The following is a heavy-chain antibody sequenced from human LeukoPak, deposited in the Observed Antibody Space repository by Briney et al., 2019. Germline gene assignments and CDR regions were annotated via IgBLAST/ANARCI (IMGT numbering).Heavy chain of an antibody. J-gene: IGHJ4*02. CDR3: AREADSSGYYDDY. CDR2: ISAYNGNT. Sequence: ASVKVSCKASGGTFSSYAISWVRQAPGQGLEWMGWISAYNGNTNYAQKVQGRVTMTTDTSTSTAYMELRSLRSDDTAVYYCAREADSSGYYDDYWGQGTLVTVSS. CDR1: GGTFSSYA. D-gene: IGHD3-22*01. V-gene: IGHV1-18*01.